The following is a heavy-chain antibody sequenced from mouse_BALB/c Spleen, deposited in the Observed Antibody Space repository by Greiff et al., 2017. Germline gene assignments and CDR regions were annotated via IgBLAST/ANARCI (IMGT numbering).Heavy chain of an antibody. D-gene: IGHD1-1*01. V-gene: IGHV14-3*02. CDR1: GFNIKDTY. CDR3: ARSLLLPAMDY. J-gene: IGHJ4*01. Sequence: EVKVVESGAELVKPGASVKLSCTASGFNIKDTYMHWVKQRPEQGLEWIGRIDPANGNTKYDPKFQGKATITADTSSNTAYLQLSSLTSEDTAVYYCARSLLLPAMDYWGQGTSVTVSS. CDR2: IDPANGNT.